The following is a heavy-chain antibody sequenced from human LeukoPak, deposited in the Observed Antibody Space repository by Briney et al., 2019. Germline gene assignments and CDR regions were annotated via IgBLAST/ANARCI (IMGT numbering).Heavy chain of an antibody. D-gene: IGHD2-15*01. J-gene: IGHJ3*02. V-gene: IGHV4-4*07. Sequence: SETLSLTCTVSGGSISNYYWSWIRQPAGKGLEWIGRKYARGSSNYNPPVQSRVTISVDTSKNQFSLKLRSVTAADTAVYYCARGRYCSADICTGGDSLDIWGQGTMVFVSP. CDR1: GGSISNYY. CDR2: KYARGSS. CDR3: ARGRYCSADICTGGDSLDI.